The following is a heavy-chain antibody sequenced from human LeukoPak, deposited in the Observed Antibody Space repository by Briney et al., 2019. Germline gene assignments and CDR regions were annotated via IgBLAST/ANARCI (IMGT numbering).Heavy chain of an antibody. J-gene: IGHJ4*02. V-gene: IGHV3-33*06. CDR2: IWYDGSNK. CDR1: GFTFSSYG. D-gene: IGHD4-17*01. Sequence: GRSLRLSCAASGFTFSSYGMHWVRQPPGKGLDWVAVIWYDGSNKYYADSVKGRFTISRDNSKNTLYLQMNSLRAEDTAVYYCAKETTVRYFDYWGQGTLVTVSS. CDR3: AKETTVRYFDY.